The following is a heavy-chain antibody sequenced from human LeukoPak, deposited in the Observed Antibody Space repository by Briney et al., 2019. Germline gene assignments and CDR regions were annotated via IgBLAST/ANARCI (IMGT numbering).Heavy chain of an antibody. J-gene: IGHJ5*02. Sequence: PGGSLRFSCVASEFIFSDYWMSWVRQAPGKGLEWVANIKQGGREEKYVSSVKGRFAISRDDAKSTLYLQMDSLSGDDTAVYYCARDNGGWFDTWGRGTLVTVSS. CDR1: EFIFSDYW. V-gene: IGHV3-7*03. CDR3: ARDNGGWFDT. CDR2: IKQGGREE. D-gene: IGHD3-10*01.